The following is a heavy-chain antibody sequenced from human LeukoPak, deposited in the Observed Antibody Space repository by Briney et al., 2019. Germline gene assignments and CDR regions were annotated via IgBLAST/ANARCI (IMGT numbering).Heavy chain of an antibody. Sequence: GGSLRLSCVVSGFTFSHYSMHWVRQAPGKGLEWVSSITPSGDGTYYAASVKGRFTISRDNSKNTLYLQMDSLRADDTAKYYCAKDSPVATWWGQGTLVTVSS. J-gene: IGHJ4*02. CDR2: ITPSGDGT. CDR1: GFTFSHYS. CDR3: AKDSPVATW. V-gene: IGHV3-23*01. D-gene: IGHD1-26*01.